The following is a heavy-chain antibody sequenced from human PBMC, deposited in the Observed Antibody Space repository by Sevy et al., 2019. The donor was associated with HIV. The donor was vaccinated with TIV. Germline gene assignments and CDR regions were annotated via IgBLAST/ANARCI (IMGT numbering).Heavy chain of an antibody. CDR3: ATLAGNCNTTHCSSHGYFDN. D-gene: IGHD2-15*01. J-gene: IGHJ4*02. V-gene: IGHV5-51*01. CDR1: GYTFTRYW. Sequence: ASVKVSCQASGYTFTRYWIGWVRQLPGKGLEWMGIIYPGDSHTLYSPSFQGQVTISFDKSITTAYLQWNSLTTSDTAMFYCATLAGNCNTTHCSSHGYFDNWGQGTLVTVSS. CDR2: IYPGDSHT.